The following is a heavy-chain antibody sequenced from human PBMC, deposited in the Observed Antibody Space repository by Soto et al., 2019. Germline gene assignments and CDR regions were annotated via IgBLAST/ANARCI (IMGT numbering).Heavy chain of an antibody. V-gene: IGHV4-39*01. J-gene: IGHJ4*02. Sequence: QLQLQESGPGLVKPSETLSLPCTVSGDSISINSYYWGWIRQPPGKGLEWIGSIYYSGITYYNPSLKSRVTISVDTSKNQCSRKLSSVKHADTAFYYCARQSSTSLASRHFASCGQGTLVTVSS. D-gene: IGHD3-3*01. CDR1: GDSISINSYY. CDR2: IYYSGIT. CDR3: ARQSSTSLASRHFAS.